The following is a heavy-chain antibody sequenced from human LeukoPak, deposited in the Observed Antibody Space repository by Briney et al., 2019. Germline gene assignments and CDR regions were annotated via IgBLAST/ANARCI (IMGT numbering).Heavy chain of an antibody. CDR3: AAEVVIHGPRGGGDEM. CDR1: GGTFSSYA. J-gene: IGHJ4*02. D-gene: IGHD3-22*01. V-gene: IGHV1-58*02. CDR2: IVVGSGNT. Sequence: ASVKVSCKASGGTFSSYAISWVRQARGQRLEWIGWIVVGSGNTNYAQKFQERVTITRDMSTSTAYMELSSLRSEDTAVYYCAAEVVIHGPRGGGDEMWGQGTLVTVSS.